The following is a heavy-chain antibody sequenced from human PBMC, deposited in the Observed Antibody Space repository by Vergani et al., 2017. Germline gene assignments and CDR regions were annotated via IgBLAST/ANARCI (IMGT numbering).Heavy chain of an antibody. CDR2: IIPIFGTA. J-gene: IGHJ3*02. V-gene: IGHV1-69*18. CDR3: ASQPTYEVVAANDAFDI. Sequence: QVQLVQSGAEVKKPGSSVKVSCKASGGTFSSYAISWVRQAPGQGLEWMGRIIPIFGTANYAQKFQGRVTITADESTSTAYMELSSLRSEDTAVYYCASQPTYEVVAANDAFDIWGQGTMVTVSS. D-gene: IGHD2-15*01. CDR1: GGTFSSYA.